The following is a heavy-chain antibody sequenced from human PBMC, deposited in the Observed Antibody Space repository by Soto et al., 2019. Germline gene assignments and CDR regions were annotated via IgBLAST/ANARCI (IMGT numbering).Heavy chain of an antibody. CDR1: GDSVSSSSYY. CDR3: ARDNGYSYGYTLDH. J-gene: IGHJ4*02. V-gene: IGHV4-61*01. CDR2: IYYSGST. D-gene: IGHD5-18*01. Sequence: SETLSLTCTVSGDSVSSSSYYWSWIRQPPGKGLEWIGYIYYSGSTNYNPSLKSRVTISVDTSKNQFSLKLSSVTAADTAVYYCARDNGYSYGYTLDHWGQGTLVTVSS.